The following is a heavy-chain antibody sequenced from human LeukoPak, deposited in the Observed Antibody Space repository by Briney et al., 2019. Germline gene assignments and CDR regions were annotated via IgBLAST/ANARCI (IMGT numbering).Heavy chain of an antibody. CDR3: AKGRSSGWYYFDY. J-gene: IGHJ4*02. CDR1: GFTFSSYA. D-gene: IGHD6-19*01. CDR2: IRGSGGNT. Sequence: GGSLRLSCAASGFTFSSYAMNWVRQTPGKGLEWVSAIRGSGGNTYYADSVTGRFTISRDNSKNTLYLQMNSLRAEDTAVYYCAKGRSSGWYYFDYWGQGTLVTVSS. V-gene: IGHV3-23*01.